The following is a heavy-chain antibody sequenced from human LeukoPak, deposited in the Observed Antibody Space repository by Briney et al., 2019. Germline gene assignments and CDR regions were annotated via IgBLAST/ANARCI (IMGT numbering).Heavy chain of an antibody. J-gene: IGHJ4*02. Sequence: GGSLRLSCAASGFTFSSYAMSWVRQAPGKGLEWVSVISGSGGSTNYAASVKGRFTISRDNSKNTLYVEMKSLRAEDTALYYCARGFLDFDSWGQGTLVIVSS. CDR1: GFTFSSYA. D-gene: IGHD3-3*01. V-gene: IGHV3-23*01. CDR3: ARGFLDFDS. CDR2: ISGSGGST.